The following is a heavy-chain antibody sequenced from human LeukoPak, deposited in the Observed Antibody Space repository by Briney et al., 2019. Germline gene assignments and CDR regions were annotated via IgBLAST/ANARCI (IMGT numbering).Heavy chain of an antibody. Sequence: ASVKVSCKASGYTFTSYAMNWVRQAPGQGLEWMGWISAYNGNTNYAQKLQGRVTMTTDTSTSTAYMELRSLRSDDTAVYYCARDGEGYDFWSGRNYYMDVWGKGTTVTISS. CDR2: ISAYNGNT. D-gene: IGHD3-3*01. CDR1: GYTFTSYA. V-gene: IGHV1-18*01. J-gene: IGHJ6*03. CDR3: ARDGEGYDFWSGRNYYMDV.